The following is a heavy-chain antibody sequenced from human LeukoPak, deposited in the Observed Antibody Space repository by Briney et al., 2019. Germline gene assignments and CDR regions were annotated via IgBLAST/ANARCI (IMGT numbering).Heavy chain of an antibody. CDR3: AKNSQTRSTGTQYYYYGMDV. CDR1: GFTFSSYA. V-gene: IGHV3-23*01. CDR2: ISGSGGST. J-gene: IGHJ6*04. Sequence: GGSLRLSCAASGFTFSSYAMSWVRQAPGKGLEWVSAISGSGGSTYYADSVKGRFTISRDNSKNTLYLQMNSLRAEDTAVYYYAKNSQTRSTGTQYYYYGMDVWGKGTTVTVSS. D-gene: IGHD4-17*01.